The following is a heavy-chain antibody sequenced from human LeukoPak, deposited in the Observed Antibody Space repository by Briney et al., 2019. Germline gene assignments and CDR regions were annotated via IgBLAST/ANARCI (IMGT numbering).Heavy chain of an antibody. J-gene: IGHJ3*02. CDR2: IFPADSDT. Sequence: KSGESLKISCKGSGYSFTSYWIGWVRQMPGKGLEWMGIIFPADSDTRYSPSFQGQVTISADKSISTAYLHWSSLRSSDTAMYYCARARGTYANDAFDIWGQGTMVTVSP. D-gene: IGHD1-26*01. V-gene: IGHV5-51*01. CDR1: GYSFTSYW. CDR3: ARARGTYANDAFDI.